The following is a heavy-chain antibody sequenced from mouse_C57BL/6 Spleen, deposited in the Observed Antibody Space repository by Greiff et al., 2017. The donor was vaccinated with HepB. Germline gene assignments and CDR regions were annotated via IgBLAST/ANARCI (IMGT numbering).Heavy chain of an antibody. V-gene: IGHV5-4*01. J-gene: IGHJ1*03. D-gene: IGHD2-5*01. CDR2: ISDGGSYT. CDR3: ARDRSNSGGYFDV. CDR1: GFTFSSYA. Sequence: EVMLVESGGGLVKPGGSLKLSCAASGFTFSSYAMSWVRQTPEKRLEWVATISDGGSYTYYPDNVKSRFTISRDNAKNNLYLQMSHLKSEDTAMYYCARDRSNSGGYFDVWGTGTTVTVSS.